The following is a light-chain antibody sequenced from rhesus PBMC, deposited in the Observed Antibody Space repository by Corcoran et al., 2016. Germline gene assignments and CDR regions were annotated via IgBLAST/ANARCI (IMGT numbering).Light chain of an antibody. V-gene: IGLV2-32*02. CDR3: SSYAGSNTYI. CDR2: EVS. CDR1: SSDIGGNNY. J-gene: IGLJ1*01. Sequence: QAALTQPRSVSGSPGQAVTISCTGPSSDIGGNNYVSWYQQHPGTAPKLMIYEVSKRPSGVSDRFSGSKSGNTVSLTISGLQAEDEADYYCSSYAGSNTYIFGAGTRLTVL.